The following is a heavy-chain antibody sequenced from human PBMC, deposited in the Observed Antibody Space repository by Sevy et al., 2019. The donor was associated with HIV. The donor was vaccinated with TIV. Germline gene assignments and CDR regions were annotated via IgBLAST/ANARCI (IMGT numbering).Heavy chain of an antibody. CDR2: IYYSGST. CDR3: ARGPNYDDYANWFDP. V-gene: IGHV4-59*12. Sequence: SETLSLTCTVSGDSISSNYWNWIRQPPGKGLEWIGYIYYSGSTNYNPSLKSRVTISVDTSKNQFSLKLNSVTAADTAVYYCARGPNYDDYANWFDPWGQGTLVTVSS. J-gene: IGHJ5*02. CDR1: GDSISSNY. D-gene: IGHD4-17*01.